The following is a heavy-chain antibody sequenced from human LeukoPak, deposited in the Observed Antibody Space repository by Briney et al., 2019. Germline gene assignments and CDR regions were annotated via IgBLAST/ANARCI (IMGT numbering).Heavy chain of an antibody. CDR3: ARMISSGWSRYFDY. D-gene: IGHD6-19*01. CDR1: GFTFSDCY. V-gene: IGHV3-11*04. J-gene: IGHJ4*02. Sequence: GGSLRLSCAASGFTFSDCYMSWIRQAPGKGLEWVSYITSSGSIIYYADSVKGRFTISRDNAKNSLYLQMNSLRVEDTAVYYCARMISSGWSRYFDYWGQGTLVTVSS. CDR2: ITSSGSII.